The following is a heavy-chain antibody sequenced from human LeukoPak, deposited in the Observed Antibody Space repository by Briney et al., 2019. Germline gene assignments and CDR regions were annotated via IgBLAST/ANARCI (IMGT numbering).Heavy chain of an antibody. CDR2: IYSGGST. CDR1: GFTFSSNY. Sequence: GGSLRLSCAASGFTFSSNYMSWVRQAPGKGLEWVSVIYSGGSTYYADSVKGRFTISRDNSKNTLYLQMNSLRAEDTAVYYCARGGDSSGYSPLDYWGQGTLVTVSS. CDR3: ARGGDSSGYSPLDY. V-gene: IGHV3-53*01. J-gene: IGHJ4*02. D-gene: IGHD3-22*01.